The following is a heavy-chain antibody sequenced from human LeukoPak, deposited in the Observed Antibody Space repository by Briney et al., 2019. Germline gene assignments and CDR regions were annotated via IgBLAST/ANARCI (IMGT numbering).Heavy chain of an antibody. CDR2: IYYSGST. Sequence: PSETLSLTCTVSGGSISSSSYYWGWIRQPPGKGLEWIGSIYYSGSTYYNPSLKSRVTISVDTSKNQFSLKLSSVTAADTAVYYCARLVTMVRGGSGGYYYMDVWGKGTTVTISS. D-gene: IGHD3-10*01. J-gene: IGHJ6*03. CDR3: ARLVTMVRGGSGGYYYMDV. CDR1: GGSISSSSYY. V-gene: IGHV4-39*01.